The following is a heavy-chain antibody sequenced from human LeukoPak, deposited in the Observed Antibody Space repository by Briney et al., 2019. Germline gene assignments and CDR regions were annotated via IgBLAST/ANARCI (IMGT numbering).Heavy chain of an antibody. Sequence: GRSLRLSCAASGFILDDYCMSGVPQAPGKGREGGSGNNWNGGSTGYAESVKGRFTISRDNAKNSLYLQINSLRAEDTALYYCARDKAHRYYYDSSGYYYDAFDIWGQGTMVTVSS. CDR1: GFILDDYC. D-gene: IGHD3-22*01. CDR3: ARDKAHRYYYDSSGYYYDAFDI. J-gene: IGHJ3*02. CDR2: NNWNGGST. V-gene: IGHV3-20*04.